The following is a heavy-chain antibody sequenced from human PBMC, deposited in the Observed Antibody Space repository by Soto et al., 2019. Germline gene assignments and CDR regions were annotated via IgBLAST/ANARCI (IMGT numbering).Heavy chain of an antibody. V-gene: IGHV3-23*01. CDR1: GFTFKNYA. CDR2: ICGSGGTT. D-gene: IGHD3-10*01. CDR3: AKEGQSDYYGSGSYPYGLDV. Sequence: GGSLRLSCSASGFTFKNYALSWFRQAPGKGLEWVSAICGSGGTTYYADSVKGRLIISRDNARNTLSLQMNSLSDEETAMYYCAKEGQSDYYGSGSYPYGLDVWGQGTTVTVSS. J-gene: IGHJ6*02.